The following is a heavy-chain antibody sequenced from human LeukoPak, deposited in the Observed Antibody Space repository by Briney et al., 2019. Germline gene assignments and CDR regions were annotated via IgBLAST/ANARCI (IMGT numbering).Heavy chain of an antibody. D-gene: IGHD3-3*01. V-gene: IGHV3-7*03. CDR3: ARVITIFGEYGMDV. Sequence: GSLRLSCAASGFTFSSYWMSWVRQAPGKGLEWVANIKQDGSEKYYVDSVKGRFTISRDNAKNSLYLQMNSLRAEDTAVYYCARVITIFGEYGMDVWGQGTTVTVSS. J-gene: IGHJ6*02. CDR1: GFTFSSYW. CDR2: IKQDGSEK.